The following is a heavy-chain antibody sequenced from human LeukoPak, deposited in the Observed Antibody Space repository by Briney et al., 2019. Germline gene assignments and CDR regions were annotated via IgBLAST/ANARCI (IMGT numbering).Heavy chain of an antibody. CDR3: ARALGSGWVYFL. D-gene: IGHD3-10*01. CDR2: ISMDGVNT. Sequence: PGGSLRLSCAASGFTFDYYTMYWVRQGPEKGLEWVSLISMDGVNTFYADSVKGRFTISRDNAKNTLYLQMNSLRVEDTAVYYRARALGSGWVYFLGGQGTLVTVSS. V-gene: IGHV3-43*01. CDR1: GFTFDYYT. J-gene: IGHJ4*02.